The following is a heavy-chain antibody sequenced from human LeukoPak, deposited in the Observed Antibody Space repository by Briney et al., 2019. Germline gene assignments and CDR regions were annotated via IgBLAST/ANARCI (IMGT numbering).Heavy chain of an antibody. D-gene: IGHD6-13*01. CDR3: ARDLGYTSSC. Sequence: ASVKVSCKASGYTFTDSYMHWVRQAPGQGLEWMGWINPNSGGTNHAQKFQGRVSMTRDTSISTAYMELSRLRSDDTAVYYCARDLGYTSSCWGQGTLVTVSS. CDR1: GYTFTDSY. J-gene: IGHJ4*02. V-gene: IGHV1-2*02. CDR2: INPNSGGT.